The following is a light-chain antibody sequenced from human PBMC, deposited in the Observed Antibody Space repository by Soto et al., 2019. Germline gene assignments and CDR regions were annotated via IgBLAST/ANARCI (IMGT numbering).Light chain of an antibody. J-gene: IGKJ5*01. CDR2: GAS. CDR1: QSVSSN. V-gene: IGKV3-15*01. CDR3: QQYNNWPIT. Sequence: EIVMTQSRSTLSVSPGGRATLSCRASQSVSSNLAWYQQKPGQAPRLLIYGASTRATGIPARFSGSGYGTEFNLTISSLQPEDFAVYYCQQYNNWPITFGQGTRLEIK.